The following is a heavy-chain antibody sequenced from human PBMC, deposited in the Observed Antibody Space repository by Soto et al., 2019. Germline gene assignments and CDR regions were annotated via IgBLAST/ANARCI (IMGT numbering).Heavy chain of an antibody. D-gene: IGHD1-26*01. CDR1: GGTFSSYS. CDR3: ARDGGRHSGGIDY. V-gene: IGHV1-69*01. J-gene: IGHJ4*02. Sequence: QVQLVQSGAEVKKPGSSVKVSCKASGGTFSSYSINWVRQAPGQGLEWMGEIIPIFGTANYAQKFQGRVTIPADAPTSTAYMELSRLRPEDTAVYYCARDGGRHSGGIDYWGQGTLVTVSS. CDR2: IIPIFGTA.